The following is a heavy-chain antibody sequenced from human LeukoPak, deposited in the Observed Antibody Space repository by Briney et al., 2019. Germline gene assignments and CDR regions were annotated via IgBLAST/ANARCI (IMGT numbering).Heavy chain of an antibody. CDR1: GGSISSSSYY. J-gene: IGHJ4*02. Sequence: SETLSLTCTVSGGSISSSSYYWGWIRQPPGKGLEWIGSIYYSGSTYYNPSLKSRVTISVDTSKNQFSLKLSSVTAADTAVYYCARDNSSSWFFDYWGQGTLVTVSS. D-gene: IGHD6-13*01. V-gene: IGHV4-39*07. CDR2: IYYSGST. CDR3: ARDNSSSWFFDY.